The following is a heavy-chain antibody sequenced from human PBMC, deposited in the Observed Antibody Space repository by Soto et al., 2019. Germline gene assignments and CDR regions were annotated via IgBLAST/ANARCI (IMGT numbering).Heavy chain of an antibody. V-gene: IGHV3-23*01. CDR1: GFTFSSYA. Sequence: GGSLRLSCAASGFTFSSYAMSWVRQAPGKGLEWVSAISGSGGSTYYADSVKGRFTISRDNSKNTLYLQMNSLRAEDTAVYYCAKDQFFSGSGSYYEAPYGMDVWGQGTTVTVS. CDR3: AKDQFFSGSGSYYEAPYGMDV. J-gene: IGHJ6*02. CDR2: ISGSGGST. D-gene: IGHD3-10*01.